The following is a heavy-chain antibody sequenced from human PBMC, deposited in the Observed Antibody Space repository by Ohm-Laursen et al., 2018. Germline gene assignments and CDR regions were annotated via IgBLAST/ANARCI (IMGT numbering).Heavy chain of an antibody. J-gene: IGHJ3*02. CDR3: ARDKRLTMVRGVHYDAFDI. CDR1: GFTFTSYS. CDR2: ISSSSSYI. D-gene: IGHD3-10*01. V-gene: IGHV3-21*01. Sequence: SLRLSCSASGFTFTSYSMTWVRQAPGKGLEWVSSISSSSSYIYYADSVKGRSTISRDNAQNSLYLQMNSLRAEDTAVYYCARDKRLTMVRGVHYDAFDIWGQGTMVTVSS.